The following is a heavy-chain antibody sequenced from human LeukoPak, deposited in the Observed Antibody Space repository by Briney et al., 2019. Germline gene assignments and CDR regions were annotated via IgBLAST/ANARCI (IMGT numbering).Heavy chain of an antibody. Sequence: GGSLRLSCAASGFTFSSYAMSWVRQPPGKGLEWVSAISGSGGSTYYADSVKGRFTISRDNSKNTLYLQMNSLRAEDTAVYYCAKDKSIMIVVVPFDYWGQGTLVTVSS. V-gene: IGHV3-23*01. CDR3: AKDKSIMIVVVPFDY. D-gene: IGHD3-22*01. J-gene: IGHJ4*02. CDR1: GFTFSSYA. CDR2: ISGSGGST.